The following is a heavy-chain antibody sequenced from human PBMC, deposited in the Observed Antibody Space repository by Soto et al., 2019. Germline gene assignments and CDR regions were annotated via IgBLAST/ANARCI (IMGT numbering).Heavy chain of an antibody. CDR1: GFTFSRYA. V-gene: IGHV3-23*01. CDR3: TTDHEVRFLEWLSLDYYYYYMDV. D-gene: IGHD3-3*01. J-gene: IGHJ6*03. CDR2: ISGSGGGA. Sequence: PGGALRLSCAASGFTFSRYAMNWVRQPPWKGLEWVSTISGSGGGAYYADSVKGRFTISRDNSKNTLYPQMNSLRAEDTAIYYCTTDHEVRFLEWLSLDYYYYYMDVWGKGTTVTVSS.